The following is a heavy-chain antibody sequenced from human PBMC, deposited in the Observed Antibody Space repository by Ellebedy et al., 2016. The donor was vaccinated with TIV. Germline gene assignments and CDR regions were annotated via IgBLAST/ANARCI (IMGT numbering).Heavy chain of an antibody. D-gene: IGHD1-1*01. CDR1: GYTFTNYY. CDR3: ATTNPEGAFDI. J-gene: IGHJ3*02. CDR2: INPSGGRT. V-gene: IGHV1-46*01. Sequence: AASVKVSCKASGYTFTNYYMHWVRQDPGQGLEWMGIINPSGGRTTYAEKFQDRVTMTRDTSTSTGYMELSSLRSEDTAVYYCATTNPEGAFDIWGQGTMVTVSS.